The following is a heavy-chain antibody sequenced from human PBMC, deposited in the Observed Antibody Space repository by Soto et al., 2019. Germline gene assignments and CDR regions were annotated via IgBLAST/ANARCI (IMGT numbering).Heavy chain of an antibody. D-gene: IGHD5-18*01. Sequence: QVQLQQWGAGLLKSSETLSLTCAVYGGSFSGDYWSWIRQPPGKGLEWIGEINGRGSTKYNPSLKSRVSMSVDPSKNQFSLKLTSVTAADTAVYYCARQGDSTMAIFDYWGQGGLVTVSS. CDR3: ARQGDSTMAIFDY. J-gene: IGHJ4*02. CDR1: GGSFSGDY. CDR2: INGRGST. V-gene: IGHV4-34*01.